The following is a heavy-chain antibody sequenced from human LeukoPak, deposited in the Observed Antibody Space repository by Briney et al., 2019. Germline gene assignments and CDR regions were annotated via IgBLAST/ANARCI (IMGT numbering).Heavy chain of an antibody. D-gene: IGHD3-10*01. V-gene: IGHV4-59*12. J-gene: IGHJ3*02. CDR1: GGSISRYY. CDR3: ARMAGGPYGSGSYYTGNDAFDI. CDR2: ISYSGST. Sequence: SETLSLTCTVSGGSISRYYWTWIRQPPGKGLEWIGYISYSGSTNFNPSLKSRVTMSVDTSKNQFSLKLSSVTAADTAVYYCARMAGGPYGSGSYYTGNDAFDIWGQGTMVTVSS.